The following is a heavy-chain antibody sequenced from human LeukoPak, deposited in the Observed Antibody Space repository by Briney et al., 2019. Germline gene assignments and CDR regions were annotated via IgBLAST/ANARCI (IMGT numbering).Heavy chain of an antibody. Sequence: GASVKVSCKASGYSFNTYYMNWVRQAPGQGLEWMGWISAYNGNTNYAQKLQGRVTMTTDTSTSTAYMELRSLRSDDTAVYYCARGPAFVVVPAAIYYWGQGTLVTVSS. V-gene: IGHV1-18*01. CDR3: ARGPAFVVVPAAIYY. CDR2: ISAYNGNT. CDR1: GYSFNTYY. J-gene: IGHJ4*02. D-gene: IGHD2-2*02.